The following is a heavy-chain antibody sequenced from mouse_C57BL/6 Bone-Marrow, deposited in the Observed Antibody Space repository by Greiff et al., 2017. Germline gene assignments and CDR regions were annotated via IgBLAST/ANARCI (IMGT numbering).Heavy chain of an antibody. CDR3: TTDYDGYPHFAY. J-gene: IGHJ3*01. Sequence: EVKLMESGAELVRPGASVKLSCTASGFNIKDDYMHWVKQRPEQGLEWIGWIDPENGDTEYASKFQGKATITADTSSNTAYLQLSSLTSEDTAVYYCTTDYDGYPHFAYWGQGTLVTVSA. CDR1: GFNIKDDY. V-gene: IGHV14-4*01. D-gene: IGHD2-3*01. CDR2: IDPENGDT.